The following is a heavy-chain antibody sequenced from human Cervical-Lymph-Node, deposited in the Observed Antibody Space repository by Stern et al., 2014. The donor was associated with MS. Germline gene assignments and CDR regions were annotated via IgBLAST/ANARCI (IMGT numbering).Heavy chain of an antibody. V-gene: IGHV3-30*18. J-gene: IGHJ6*02. D-gene: IGHD1-26*01. Sequence: QVQLVQSGGGVVQPGRSLRLSCAASGFTFSSYGMHWVRQAPGKGLEWVAVISSDGSNKYYADSVKGRFTIARDNSKNTLYLQMNSLRAEDTAVYYCAKDLGGSYYHYYYGMDVWGQGTTVTVSS. CDR2: ISSDGSNK. CDR3: AKDLGGSYYHYYYGMDV. CDR1: GFTFSSYG.